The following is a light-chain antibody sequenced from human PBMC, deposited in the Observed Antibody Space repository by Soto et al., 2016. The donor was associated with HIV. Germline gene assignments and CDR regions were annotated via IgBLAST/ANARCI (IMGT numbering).Light chain of an antibody. Sequence: DIRMTQSPSFLSASVGDRVTITCRASQGISSYLAWYQQKPGKAPNLLIYAASTLQSGVPSRFSGSASGGTGTDFTLTIDSLQPEDFATYYCQQTDSFPFTFGPGTKVNV. CDR3: QQTDSFPFT. V-gene: IGKV1-9*01. CDR1: QGISSY. J-gene: IGKJ3*01. CDR2: AAS.